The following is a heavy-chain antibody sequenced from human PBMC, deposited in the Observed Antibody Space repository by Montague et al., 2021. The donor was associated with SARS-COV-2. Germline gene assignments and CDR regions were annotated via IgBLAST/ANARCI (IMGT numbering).Heavy chain of an antibody. CDR3: ARVGGSYSAGIDY. V-gene: IGHV4-4*07. CDR1: GGSISGYY. CDR2: IYTSETLXGXT. J-gene: IGHJ4*02. D-gene: IGHD1-26*01. Sequence: ETLSLTCTVSGGSISGYYWTWVRQPAGKGLEWIGRIYTSETLXGXTXXXXSLKSRVTLSVDMSKNQFSLKLNSVTAADTAVYYCARVGGSYSAGIDYWGQGTLVTVSS.